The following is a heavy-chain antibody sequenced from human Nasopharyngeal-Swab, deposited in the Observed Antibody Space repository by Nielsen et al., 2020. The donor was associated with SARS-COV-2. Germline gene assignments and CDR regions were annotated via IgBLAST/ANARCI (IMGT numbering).Heavy chain of an antibody. CDR2: ISSSSTI. J-gene: IGHJ6*02. CDR3: ARGETAMAKYYYYGMDV. Sequence: GGSLRLSCAASGFTFSSYSMNWVRQAPGKGLEWVSYISSSSTIYYADSVKGRFTISRDNAKNSLYLQMNSPRDEDTAVYYCARGETAMAKYYYYGMDVWGQGTTVTVSS. V-gene: IGHV3-48*02. CDR1: GFTFSSYS. D-gene: IGHD5-18*01.